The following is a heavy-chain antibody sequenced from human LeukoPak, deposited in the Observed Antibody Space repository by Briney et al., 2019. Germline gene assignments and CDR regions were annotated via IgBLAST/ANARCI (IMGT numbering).Heavy chain of an antibody. CDR3: ARGPTYSYGVFDF. Sequence: ASVKVSCKASGYTFTSYAMHWVRQAPGQRLEWMGWINAGNGNTKYSQKFEVRVTITRDTSASTAYMELNSLRSEDTAAYYCARGPTYSYGVFDFWGQGTLVTVSS. D-gene: IGHD5-18*01. CDR2: INAGNGNT. V-gene: IGHV1-3*01. CDR1: GYTFTSYA. J-gene: IGHJ4*02.